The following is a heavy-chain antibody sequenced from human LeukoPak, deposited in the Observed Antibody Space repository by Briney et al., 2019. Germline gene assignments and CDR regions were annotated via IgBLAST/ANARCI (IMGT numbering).Heavy chain of an antibody. J-gene: IGHJ3*02. CDR1: GFTFSTYG. V-gene: IGHV3-30*02. CDR2: IRYDGTNK. CDR3: AKGTDYYDSSGYSAFDI. D-gene: IGHD3-22*01. Sequence: GGSLRLSCAASGFTFSTYGMHWVRQAPGKGLEWVAFIRYDGTNKYYTDSVKGRFTISRDNSKNTVYLQMNSLRSEDTAVYHCAKGTDYYDSSGYSAFDIWGQGTMVTVSS.